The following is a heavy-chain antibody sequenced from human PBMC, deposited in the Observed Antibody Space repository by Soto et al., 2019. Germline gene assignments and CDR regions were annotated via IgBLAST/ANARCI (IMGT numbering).Heavy chain of an antibody. Sequence: SPTCTVSGASISCGGYYWSWIRQHPGEGLEWIGYIYDSGRTYYNQTLRSRVTISVDTSRNQFSLKLSSVTAADTAVYFCARERWGTSYGLAFDLWGQGALVTVSS. CDR3: ARERWGTSYGLAFDL. V-gene: IGHV4-31*03. J-gene: IGHJ4*02. D-gene: IGHD2-2*01. CDR2: IYDSGRT. CDR1: GASISCGGYY.